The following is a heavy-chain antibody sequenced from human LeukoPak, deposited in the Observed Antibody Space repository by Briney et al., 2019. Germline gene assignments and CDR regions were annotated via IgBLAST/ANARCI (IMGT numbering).Heavy chain of an antibody. J-gene: IGHJ5*02. CDR2: IHTSGST. CDR3: ARELLWFGESEYNWFDP. V-gene: IGHV4-4*07. Sequence: SETLSLTCTVSGGSISSYYWSWIRQPAGKGLEWIGRIHTSGSTNYNPSLKSRVTMSVDTSKNQLSLKLSSVTAADTAVYYCARELLWFGESEYNWFDPWGQGTLVTVSS. CDR1: GGSISSYY. D-gene: IGHD3-10*01.